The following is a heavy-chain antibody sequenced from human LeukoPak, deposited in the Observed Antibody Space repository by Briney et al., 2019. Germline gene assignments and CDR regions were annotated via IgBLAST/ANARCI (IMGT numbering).Heavy chain of an antibody. J-gene: IGHJ5*02. D-gene: IGHD4-11*01. V-gene: IGHV4-31*03. CDR2: IYYSGST. Sequence: SETLSLTCTVSGGSISSGGYYWSWIRQHPGKGLEWIGYIYYSGSTYYNPSLKSRVTISVDTSKNQFSLKLSSVTAADTAAYYCARVTTVTTAAWFDPWGQGTLVTVSS. CDR1: GGSISSGGYY. CDR3: ARVTTVTTAAWFDP.